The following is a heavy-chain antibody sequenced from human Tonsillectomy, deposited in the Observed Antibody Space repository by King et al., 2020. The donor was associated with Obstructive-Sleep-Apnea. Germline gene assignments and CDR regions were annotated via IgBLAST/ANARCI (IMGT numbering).Heavy chain of an antibody. Sequence: VQLQESGPGLVKPSETLSLTCNVSGGSISSYFWSWIRQPPGKGLEWIGDISYSGTTKYNPILKSRVTISVDTSKNQFSLKLSFVTAADTAVYSCATHELELRPFDYWGQGALVTVSS. CDR1: GGSISSYF. V-gene: IGHV4-59*08. D-gene: IGHD1-7*01. CDR3: ATHELELRPFDY. J-gene: IGHJ4*02. CDR2: ISYSGTT.